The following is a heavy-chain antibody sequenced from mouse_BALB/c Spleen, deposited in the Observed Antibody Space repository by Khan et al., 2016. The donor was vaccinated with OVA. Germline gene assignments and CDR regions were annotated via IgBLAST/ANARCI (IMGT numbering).Heavy chain of an antibody. CDR3: AASILCYYSMDY. D-gene: IGHD6-1*01. J-gene: IGHJ4*01. V-gene: IGHV1-7*01. CDR1: GYTFTSYW. Sequence: QVQLQQSGAELAKPGASVKMSCKASGYTFTSYWMHWVKQRPGQGLEWIGYINPSTGYTEYNQKFKDQTTLTTDKSSSTAYMQLSSLTSEDSAVYYCAASILCYYSMDYWGQGTSLTVSS. CDR2: INPSTGYT.